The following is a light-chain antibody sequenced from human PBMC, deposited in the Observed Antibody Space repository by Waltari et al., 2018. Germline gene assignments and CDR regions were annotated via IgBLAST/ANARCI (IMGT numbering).Light chain of an antibody. V-gene: IGKV1-39*01. J-gene: IGKJ3*01. Sequence: DIQMTQSPSSLSASVGDRVTITCRASQSISSYLNWYQQKPGKAPKLLIYAASSLQSGVPSRFSGSGSGTDFTLTISSLQPEDFATYYCQQSYSTPGVTFGPATKVDIK. CDR2: AAS. CDR1: QSISSY. CDR3: QQSYSTPGVT.